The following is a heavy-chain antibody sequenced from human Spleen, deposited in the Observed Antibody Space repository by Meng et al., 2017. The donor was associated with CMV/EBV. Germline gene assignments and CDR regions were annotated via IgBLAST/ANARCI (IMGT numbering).Heavy chain of an antibody. V-gene: IGHV1-18*01. D-gene: IGHD1-26*01. Sequence: YGKASGDTFTSYDIRWVRQAPGRGPEWMGWISAYKGNTNYAQKLQGRVTMTTDTSTSTAYMELRSLRSDDTAVYYCARAPGGYFDYWGQGTLVTVSS. J-gene: IGHJ4*02. CDR3: ARAPGGYFDY. CDR2: ISAYKGNT. CDR1: GDTFTSYD.